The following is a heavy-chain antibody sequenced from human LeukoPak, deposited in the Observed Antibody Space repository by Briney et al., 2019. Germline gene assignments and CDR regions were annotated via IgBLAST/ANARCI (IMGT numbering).Heavy chain of an antibody. CDR2: INHSGST. J-gene: IGHJ4*02. D-gene: IGHD3-16*02. V-gene: IGHV4-34*01. CDR3: AREALETYVWGSYRYYFDY. CDR1: GGSFSGYY. Sequence: SETLSLTCAVYGGSFSGYYWSWIRQPPGKGLEWIGEINHSGSTNYNPSLKSRVTISVDTSKNQFSLKLSSVTAADTAVYYCAREALETYVWGSYRYYFDYWGQGTLVTASS.